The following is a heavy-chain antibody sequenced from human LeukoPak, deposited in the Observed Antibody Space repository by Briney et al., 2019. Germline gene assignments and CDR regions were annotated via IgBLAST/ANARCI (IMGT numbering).Heavy chain of an antibody. Sequence: SGPTLVKPTQTLTLTCTFSEFSLSTSGVGMGWIRQPPGKALEWLALIYWNDDKRYSPSLKSRLTITKDTSKNQVVLTMTNMDPVDTATYYCARQYYDSSGYYRNWFDPWGQGTLVTVSS. CDR1: EFSLSTSGVG. D-gene: IGHD3-22*01. J-gene: IGHJ5*02. V-gene: IGHV2-5*01. CDR2: IYWNDDK. CDR3: ARQYYDSSGYYRNWFDP.